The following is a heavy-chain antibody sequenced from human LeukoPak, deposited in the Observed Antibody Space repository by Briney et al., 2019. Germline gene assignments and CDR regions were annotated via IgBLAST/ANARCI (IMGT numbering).Heavy chain of an antibody. CDR3: AGSLGATPGFDY. CDR2: IYYSGST. V-gene: IGHV4-59*01. D-gene: IGHD1-26*01. CDR1: GGSISSYY. Sequence: SETLSLTCTVSGGSISSYYWSWIRQPPGKGLEWIGYIYYSGSTNYNPSLKSRVTISVDTSKNQFSLKLSSVTAADTAVYYCAGSLGATPGFDYWGQGTLVTVSS. J-gene: IGHJ4*02.